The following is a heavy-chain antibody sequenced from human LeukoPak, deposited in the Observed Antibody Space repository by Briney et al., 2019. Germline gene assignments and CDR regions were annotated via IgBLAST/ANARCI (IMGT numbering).Heavy chain of an antibody. CDR1: GFTFSSYG. D-gene: IGHD6-13*01. V-gene: IGHV3-30*02. CDR2: IRYDGSNK. Sequence: GGSLRLSCAASGFTFSSYGMHWVRQAPGKGLEWVAFIRYDGSNKYYADSVKGRFTISRDNSKNTLYLQMNSLRAEDTAVYYCAKDQTPRPIAAAGTASDYWGQGTLVTVSS. J-gene: IGHJ4*02. CDR3: AKDQTPRPIAAAGTASDY.